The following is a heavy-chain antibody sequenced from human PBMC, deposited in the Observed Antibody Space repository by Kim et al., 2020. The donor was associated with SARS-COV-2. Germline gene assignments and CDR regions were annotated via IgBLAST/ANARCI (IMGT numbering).Heavy chain of an antibody. D-gene: IGHD3-22*01. CDR3: AREGAGYYDSSGYRVSAMDV. CDR1: GFTFSSYG. V-gene: IGHV3-33*01. J-gene: IGHJ6*02. Sequence: GGSLRLSCAASGFTFSSYGMHWVRQAPGKGLEWVAVIWYDGSNKYYADSVKGRFTISRDNSKNTLYLQMNSLRAEDTAVYYCAREGAGYYDSSGYRVSAMDVWGQGTTVTVSS. CDR2: IWYDGSNK.